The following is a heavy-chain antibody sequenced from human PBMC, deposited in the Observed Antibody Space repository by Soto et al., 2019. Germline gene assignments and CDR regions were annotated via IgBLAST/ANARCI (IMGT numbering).Heavy chain of an antibody. CDR2: ISYDGSNK. V-gene: IGHV3-30-3*01. CDR1: GFTFSSYA. D-gene: IGHD3-22*01. CDR3: ASVHYYDSSGDY. J-gene: IGHJ4*02. Sequence: QVQLVESGGGVVQPGRSLRLSCAASGFTFSSYAMHWVRQAPGKGLEWVAVISYDGSNKYCADSVKGRFTISRDNSKNTLYLQMNSLRAEDTAVYYCASVHYYDSSGDYWGQGTLVTVSS.